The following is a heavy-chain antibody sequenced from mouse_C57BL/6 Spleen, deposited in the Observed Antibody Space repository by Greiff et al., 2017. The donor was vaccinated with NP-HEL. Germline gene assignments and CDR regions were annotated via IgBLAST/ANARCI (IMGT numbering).Heavy chain of an antibody. D-gene: IGHD2-2*01. CDR3: AGGYDGYWYFDV. V-gene: IGHV2-2*01. CDR1: GFSLTSYG. J-gene: IGHJ1*03. CDR2: IWSGGST. Sequence: QVQLQQSGPGLVQPSQSLSITCTVSGFSLTSYGVHWVRQSPGQGLAWLGVIWSGGSTDSNAAFISRLSISKDNSKSQVFFKMNSLQADDTAIYYCAGGYDGYWYFDVWGTGTTVTVSS.